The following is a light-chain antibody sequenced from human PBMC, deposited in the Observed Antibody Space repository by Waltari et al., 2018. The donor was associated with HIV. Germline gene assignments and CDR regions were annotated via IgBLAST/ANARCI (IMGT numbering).Light chain of an antibody. CDR1: QSISSY. J-gene: IGKJ2*01. CDR3: QQYNSYSRT. V-gene: IGKV1-5*03. Sequence: DIQMTQSPSTLSASVGDRVTVTCRASQSISSYLAWYQQKPGKAPKLLIYKVSTLDSGVPSRFSGSGSGTEFTLTISSLQPDDFATYYCQQYNSYSRTFGQGTKLEIK. CDR2: KVS.